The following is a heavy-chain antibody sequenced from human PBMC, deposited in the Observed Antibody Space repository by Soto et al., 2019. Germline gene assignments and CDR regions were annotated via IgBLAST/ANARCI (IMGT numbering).Heavy chain of an antibody. V-gene: IGHV1-2*02. D-gene: IGHD2-15*01. CDR3: ARVEETCTGGSCYSKFDY. CDR2: INPNSGGT. CDR1: GYTFSGYY. J-gene: IGHJ4*02. Sequence: QVQLVQSGAEVRRPGASVKVSCKAPGYTFSGYYIHWVRQAPGQGLEWMGWINPNSGGTKYIPKFQGRVTMTWDTSTGTVYMELSGLTSDDTAVYFCARVEETCTGGSCYSKFDYWGQGTLVTVSS.